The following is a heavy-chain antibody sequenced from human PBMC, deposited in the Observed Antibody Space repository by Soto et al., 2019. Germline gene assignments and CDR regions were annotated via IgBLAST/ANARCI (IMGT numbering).Heavy chain of an antibody. Sequence: GASVKVSCKASGYTFTSYGISWVRQAPGQGLEWMGWISAYNGNTNYAQKLQGRVTMTTDTSTSTAYMELRSLRSDDTAVYYCARAPYNWNDPHNDYWGQGTLVTVSS. CDR3: ARAPYNWNDPHNDY. CDR1: GYTFTSYG. CDR2: ISAYNGNT. V-gene: IGHV1-18*01. D-gene: IGHD1-20*01. J-gene: IGHJ4*02.